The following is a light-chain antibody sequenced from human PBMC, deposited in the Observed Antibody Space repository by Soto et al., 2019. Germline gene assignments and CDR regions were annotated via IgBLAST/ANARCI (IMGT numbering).Light chain of an antibody. J-gene: IGKJ1*01. V-gene: IGKV4-1*01. CDR3: QQYFSTHKT. Sequence: DSVMTQSPYSLAVSLVDRATINCKSSQSVLYKSNSKNYLAWYQQKPGQPPKLVLYWASTRESGVADRFSGSGSGNDFTLTIRSLHTEHVAVYYCQQYFSTHKTLGQGTKVDI. CDR2: WAS. CDR1: QSVLYKSNSKNY.